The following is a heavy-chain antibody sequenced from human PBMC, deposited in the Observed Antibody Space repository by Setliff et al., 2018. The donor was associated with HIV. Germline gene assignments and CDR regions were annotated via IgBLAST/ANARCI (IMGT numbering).Heavy chain of an antibody. CDR3: ARTPPSVTTFHLDRSHYFDY. CDR1: GGSFSGYY. D-gene: IGHD4-4*01. CDR2: INHSGST. V-gene: IGHV4-34*01. Sequence: PSETLSLTCAVYGGSFSGYYWSWIRQPPGKGLEWIGEINHSGSTNYNPSLKSRVTISVDTSKNQFSLKLSSVTAADTAVYYCARTPPSVTTFHLDRSHYFDYWGQGTLVTVSS. J-gene: IGHJ4*02.